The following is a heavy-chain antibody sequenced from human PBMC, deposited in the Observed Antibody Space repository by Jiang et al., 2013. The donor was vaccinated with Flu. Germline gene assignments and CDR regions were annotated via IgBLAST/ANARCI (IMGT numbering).Heavy chain of an antibody. CDR2: ISAYNGNT. V-gene: IGHV1-18*01. J-gene: IGHJ4*02. D-gene: IGHD2-2*01. CDR3: ARSPNVVVPAALLDY. Sequence: SGYTFTSYGISWVRQAPGQGLEWMGWISAYNGNTNYAQKLQGRVTMTTDTSTGTAYMELRSLRSDDTAVYYCARSPNVVVPAALLDYWGQGTLVTVSS. CDR1: GYTFTSYG.